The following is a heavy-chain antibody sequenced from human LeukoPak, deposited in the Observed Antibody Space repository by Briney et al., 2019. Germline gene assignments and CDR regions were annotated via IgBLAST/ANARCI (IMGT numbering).Heavy chain of an antibody. Sequence: SSETLSLTCAVYGGSFSGYYWGWIRQPPGKGLEWIGAIYYGGNSYYNPSLKSRVTISGDTSKNQFSLKLSSVTAADSAVYYCASNSGSYVDYWGQGTLVTVSS. V-gene: IGHV4-34*01. CDR1: GGSFSGYY. CDR3: ASNSGSYVDY. J-gene: IGHJ4*02. D-gene: IGHD1-26*01. CDR2: IYYGGNS.